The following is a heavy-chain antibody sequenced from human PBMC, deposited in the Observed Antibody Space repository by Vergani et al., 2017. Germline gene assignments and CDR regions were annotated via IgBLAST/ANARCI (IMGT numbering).Heavy chain of an antibody. CDR1: GDSVISSDYH. J-gene: IGHJ4*02. V-gene: IGHV4-39*01. Sequence: QVQLQESGPGLVKPSETLSLTFTVSGDSVISSDYHWGWIRQPPGKGLEWIGSMDYSVSTSYNPSLESRISISFETPKNQFSLRLTSVTAADTAVYYCASKRGACRAAYCHSYDFWGPGTLVGVSS. CDR2: MDYSVST. CDR3: ASKRGACRAAYCHSYDF. D-gene: IGHD2-15*01.